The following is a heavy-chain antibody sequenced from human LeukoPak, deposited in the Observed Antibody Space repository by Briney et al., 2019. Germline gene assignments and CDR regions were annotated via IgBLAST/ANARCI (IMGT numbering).Heavy chain of an antibody. CDR3: ARDRIIYGDYGDAFDF. CDR2: ISSSSTYI. V-gene: IGHV3-21*01. D-gene: IGHD4-17*01. J-gene: IGHJ3*01. Sequence: GGSLTLSCAASAFTFSSYRMNWVRQAPGKGLEWVSSISSSSTYIYYADSVKGRFTISRDNAKNSLYLQMNSLRAEDTAVYYCARDRIIYGDYGDAFDFWGQGTMVTVSS. CDR1: AFTFSSYR.